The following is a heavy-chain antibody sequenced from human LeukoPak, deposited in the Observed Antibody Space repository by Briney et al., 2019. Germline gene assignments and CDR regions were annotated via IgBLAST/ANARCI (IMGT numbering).Heavy chain of an antibody. Sequence: GGSLRLSCVASGFTFSTYSMSWVRHAPGKGLEWVSSISSSSRHRYYTYSVKGRLTISRDDAKNSVYLQMNSLRAEETAVYYCVRDFNTVTTAYLQHWGQGTLVTVSS. J-gene: IGHJ1*01. CDR3: VRDFNTVTTAYLQH. D-gene: IGHD4-17*01. CDR1: GFTFSTYS. CDR2: ISSSSRHR. V-gene: IGHV3-21*01.